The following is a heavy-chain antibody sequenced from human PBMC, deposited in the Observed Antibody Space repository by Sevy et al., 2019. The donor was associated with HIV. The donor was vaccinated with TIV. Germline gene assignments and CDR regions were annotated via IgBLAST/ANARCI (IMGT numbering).Heavy chain of an antibody. V-gene: IGHV3-23*01. J-gene: IGHJ4*02. D-gene: IGHD3-9*01. CDR1: GFTFSSYA. CDR2: ISGSGGST. CDR3: AKGYYDILTGSPGGVDY. Sequence: GGSLRLSCAASGFTFSSYAMSWVRQAPGKGLEWVSAISGSGGSTYYADSVKGRFTISRDNSKNTLYLQMNSLRAEDTAVYYCAKGYYDILTGSPGGVDYWGQGTLVTVSS.